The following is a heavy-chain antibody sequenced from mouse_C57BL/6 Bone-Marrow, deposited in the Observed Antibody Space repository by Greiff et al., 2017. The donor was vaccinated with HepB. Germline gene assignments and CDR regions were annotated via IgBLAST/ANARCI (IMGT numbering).Heavy chain of an antibody. D-gene: IGHD2-3*01. J-gene: IGHJ3*01. CDR3: ATRWLLGFAY. CDR1: GYTFTDYY. Sequence: EVQLQQSGPELVKPGASVKISCKASGYTFTDYYMNWVKQSHGKSLEWIGDINPNNGGTSYNQKFKGKAPLTVDKSSSTAYMELRSLTSEDSAVYYCATRWLLGFAYWGQGTLVTVSA. V-gene: IGHV1-26*01. CDR2: INPNNGGT.